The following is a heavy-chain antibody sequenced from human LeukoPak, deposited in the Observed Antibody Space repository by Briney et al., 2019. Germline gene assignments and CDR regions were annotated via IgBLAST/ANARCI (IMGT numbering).Heavy chain of an antibody. D-gene: IGHD5-18*01. CDR1: GGSFSGYY. CDR2: INHSGST. Sequence: SETLSLTCAVYGGSFSGYYWSWIRQPPGKGLEWIGEINHSGSTNYNPSLKSRVTISVDTSKNQFSLKLSSVTAADTAVYYCARVNTAMAEFDYWGQGTLSPSPQ. V-gene: IGHV4-34*01. J-gene: IGHJ4*02. CDR3: ARVNTAMAEFDY.